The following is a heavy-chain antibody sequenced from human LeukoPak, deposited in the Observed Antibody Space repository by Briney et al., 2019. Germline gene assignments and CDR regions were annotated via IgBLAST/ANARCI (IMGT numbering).Heavy chain of an antibody. Sequence: SETLSLTCAVYGGSFSGYYWSWIRQPPEKGLEWIGESDHSGSTNYNPSLKSRVIISVDPSKNQFSLKLSSVTAADTAVYYCARRLTSVSYYDVWGVHSRGDYYYYMDVWGRGALVTVSS. CDR1: GGSFSGYY. CDR3: ARRLTSVSYYDVWGVHSRGDYYYYMDV. J-gene: IGHJ6*03. V-gene: IGHV4-34*01. CDR2: SDHSGST. D-gene: IGHD3-3*01.